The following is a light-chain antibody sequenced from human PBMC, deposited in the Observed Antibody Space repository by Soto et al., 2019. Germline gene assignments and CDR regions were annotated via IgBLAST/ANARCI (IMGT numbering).Light chain of an antibody. CDR2: DVN. CDR3: SSFTTRRTWV. V-gene: IGLV2-14*01. J-gene: IGLJ3*02. CDR1: SSDVGGYSF. Sequence: QSALTQPASVSGSPGQSLTISCTGTSSDVGGYSFVSWYQQHPGKAPKAMIYDVNNRPSGVSNRFSGSKSGNTASLTISGLQAEDEADYYCSSFTTRRTWVFGGGTKLTGL.